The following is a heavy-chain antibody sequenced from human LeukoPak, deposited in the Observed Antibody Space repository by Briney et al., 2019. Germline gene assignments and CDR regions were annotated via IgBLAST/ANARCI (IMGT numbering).Heavy chain of an antibody. D-gene: IGHD3-10*01. CDR3: ARSRLGELLRFDY. CDR2: INAGNGNT. V-gene: IGHV1-3*01. J-gene: IGHJ4*02. Sequence: GASVKVSCKASGYSFTSYGFTWVRQAPGQRLEWMGWINAGNGNTKYSQKFQGRVTITRDTSASTAYMELSSLRSEDTAVYYCARSRLGELLRFDYWGQGTLVTVSS. CDR1: GYSFTSYG.